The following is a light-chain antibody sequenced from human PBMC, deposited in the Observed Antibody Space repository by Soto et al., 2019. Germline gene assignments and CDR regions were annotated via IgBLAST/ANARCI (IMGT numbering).Light chain of an antibody. CDR2: GAS. Sequence: EIVLTQSPGTLSLSPGERATLSCRASQSVSSSYLAWYQQKPGQAPRLLIYGASSRATGIPDRFTGSGSATDFTLTISRLEPEDFAVYYCQQYGNSPLTFGQGPRVEIK. J-gene: IGKJ1*01. V-gene: IGKV3-20*01. CDR1: QSVSSSY. CDR3: QQYGNSPLT.